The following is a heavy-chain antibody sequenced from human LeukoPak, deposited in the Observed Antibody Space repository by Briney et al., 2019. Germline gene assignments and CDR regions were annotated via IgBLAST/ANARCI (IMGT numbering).Heavy chain of an antibody. Sequence: GRSLRLSCAASGFTFSSYGMHWVRQAPGKGLEWVAVIWYDGSNKYYADSVKGRFTISRDNSKNTLYLQMNSLRAEDTAVYYCARDGAVAGYFDSWGQGTLVTVSS. CDR3: ARDGAVAGYFDS. CDR1: GFTFSSYG. V-gene: IGHV3-33*01. CDR2: IWYDGSNK. J-gene: IGHJ4*02. D-gene: IGHD6-19*01.